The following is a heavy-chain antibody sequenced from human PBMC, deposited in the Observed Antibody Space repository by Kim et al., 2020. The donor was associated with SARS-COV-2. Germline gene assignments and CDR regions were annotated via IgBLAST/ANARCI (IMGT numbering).Heavy chain of an antibody. CDR3: ARDGSSSWYWGGVALDV. J-gene: IGHJ6*02. CDR1: GYTFTSYT. D-gene: IGHD6-13*01. Sequence: ASVKVSCKASGYTFTSYTISWVRQAPGEGLEWMGWISSHNGNTKCVQTLQGRVTMTTDTTTSTAYMELRNLRSNDTAVYYCARDGSSSWYWGGVALDVWGQGTTVTVSS. CDR2: ISSHNGNT. V-gene: IGHV1-18*04.